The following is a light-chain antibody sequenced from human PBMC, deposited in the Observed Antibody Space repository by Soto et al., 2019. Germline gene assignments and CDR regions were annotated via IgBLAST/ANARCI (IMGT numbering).Light chain of an antibody. CDR1: QRFGSSN. Sequence: EMGLTQSPCTLSLSTGERGTLSCRASQRFGSSNLAWYQQKPGQAPRLLIYSTSSRATGIPDRFSGSGSGTDFTLTISRLEPEDFAVYYCQQYGNSPWTFGQGTKVDIK. CDR2: STS. J-gene: IGKJ1*01. V-gene: IGKV3-20*01. CDR3: QQYGNSPWT.